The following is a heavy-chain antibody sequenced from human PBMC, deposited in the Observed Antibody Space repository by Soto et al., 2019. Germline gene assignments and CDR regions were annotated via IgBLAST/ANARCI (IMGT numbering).Heavy chain of an antibody. CDR3: ASPLFLSTVTTNYYYYGMDV. J-gene: IGHJ6*02. Sequence: EVQLVESGGGLVKPGGSLRLSCAASGFTFSGYSMNWVRQAPGKGLEWVSSISSSSSYIYYADSVKGRFTISRDNAKNSLYLQMNSLRAEDTAVYYCASPLFLSTVTTNYYYYGMDVWGQGTTVTVSS. V-gene: IGHV3-21*01. CDR2: ISSSSSYI. CDR1: GFTFSGYS. D-gene: IGHD4-17*01.